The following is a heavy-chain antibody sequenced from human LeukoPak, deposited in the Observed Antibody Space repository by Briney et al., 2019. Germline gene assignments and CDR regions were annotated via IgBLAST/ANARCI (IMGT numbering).Heavy chain of an antibody. CDR2: INPNSGGT. CDR3: ARSSGWFHY. J-gene: IGHJ4*02. D-gene: IGHD6-19*01. Sequence: GASVKVSCKASGYTFTGYYMHWVRQAPGQGLEWMGWINPNSGGTNYAQKFQGRVTMTRDTSNSTAYMELSGLRSDDTAVYYCARSSGWFHYWGQGTLVTVSS. V-gene: IGHV1-2*02. CDR1: GYTFTGYY.